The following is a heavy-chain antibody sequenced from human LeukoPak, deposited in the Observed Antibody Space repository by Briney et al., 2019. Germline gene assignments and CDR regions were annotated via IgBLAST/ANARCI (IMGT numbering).Heavy chain of an antibody. CDR1: GGSVSSGSYY. J-gene: IGHJ5*02. CDR3: AKTTVVTPRTNWFDP. CDR2: IYYSGST. V-gene: IGHV4-61*01. Sequence: PSETLSLTCTVSGGSVSSGSYYWSWIRQPPGKGLEWIGYIYYSGSTNYNPSLKSRVTISVDTSKNQFSLKLSSVTAADTAVYYCAKTTVVTPRTNWFDPWGQGTLVTVSS. D-gene: IGHD4-23*01.